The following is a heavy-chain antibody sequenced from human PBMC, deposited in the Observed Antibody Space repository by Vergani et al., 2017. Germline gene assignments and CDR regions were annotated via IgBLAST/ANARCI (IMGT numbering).Heavy chain of an antibody. CDR1: GGTLSSYT. D-gene: IGHD4-23*01. CDR3: AGDLGRSRVNSHYGMGV. J-gene: IGHJ6*02. V-gene: IGHV1-69*08. Sequence: QVQLVQSGAEMKKPGSSVKVSCKSSGGTLSSYTFIWVRLAPGQGLDWMGSIVPILDRKEYAQKCQGRVAITADTSTSTVYMELSSLRSEDTAVYYCAGDLGRSRVNSHYGMGVWGQGTTVTVSS. CDR2: IVPILDRK.